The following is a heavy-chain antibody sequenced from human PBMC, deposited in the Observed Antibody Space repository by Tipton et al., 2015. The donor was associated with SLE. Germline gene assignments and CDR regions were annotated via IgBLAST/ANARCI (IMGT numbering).Heavy chain of an antibody. J-gene: IGHJ3*02. D-gene: IGHD6-13*01. CDR2: IYYSGST. CDR3: ARDRIAAAGRDAFDI. CDR1: GGSISSSSYY. Sequence: TLSLTCTVSGGSISSSSYYWGWIRQPPGKGLEWIGSIYYSGSTYYNPSLKSRVTISVDTSKNQFSLKLSSVTAADTAVYYCARDRIAAAGRDAFDIWGQGTMVTVSS. V-gene: IGHV4-39*02.